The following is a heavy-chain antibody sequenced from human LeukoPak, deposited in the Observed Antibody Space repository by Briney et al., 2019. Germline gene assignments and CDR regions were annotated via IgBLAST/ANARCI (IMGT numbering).Heavy chain of an antibody. D-gene: IGHD2-15*01. Sequence: GESLTLSCAPSGFTFSSYGMHWVRQPPAKGLEWVAFIRYDGSNKYYADSVKGRFTISRDNSKNTLYLQMNSLRPEDTAVYYCAKDPNALGGCSGGSCYLPFDYWGQGTLVTVSS. CDR2: IRYDGSNK. CDR3: AKDPNALGGCSGGSCYLPFDY. V-gene: IGHV3-30*02. CDR1: GFTFSSYG. J-gene: IGHJ4*02.